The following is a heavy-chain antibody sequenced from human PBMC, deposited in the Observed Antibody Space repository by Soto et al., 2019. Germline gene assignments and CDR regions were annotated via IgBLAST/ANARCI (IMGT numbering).Heavy chain of an antibody. J-gene: IGHJ6*02. V-gene: IGHV1-2*04. CDR2: INPNSGGT. D-gene: IGHD3-10*01. CDR3: ARDRPMVRGAVDV. CDR1: GYTFTGYY. Sequence: ASVKVSCKASGYTFTGYYMHWVRQAPGQGLEWMGWINPNSGGTNYAQKFQGWVTMTRDTSISTAYMELSRLRSDDTAVYYCARDRPMVRGAVDVWGQGTTVTVSS.